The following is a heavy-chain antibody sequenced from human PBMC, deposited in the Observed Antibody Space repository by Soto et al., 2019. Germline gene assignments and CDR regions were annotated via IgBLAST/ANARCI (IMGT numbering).Heavy chain of an antibody. V-gene: IGHV1-69*01. J-gene: IGHJ6*02. CDR2: SIPIFGTA. CDR3: ARGRGYSGDDHYYYFDMDV. D-gene: IGHD5-12*01. Sequence: QVQLVQSGAEVKKPGSSVKVSCKASGGTFNNYPITWVRQAPGEGLEWMGDSIPIFGTANYAQKFQGRVTISVDESTSTAYMELSSLRSEDTAVYYCARGRGYSGDDHYYYFDMDVWGQGTTVTVSS. CDR1: GGTFNNYP.